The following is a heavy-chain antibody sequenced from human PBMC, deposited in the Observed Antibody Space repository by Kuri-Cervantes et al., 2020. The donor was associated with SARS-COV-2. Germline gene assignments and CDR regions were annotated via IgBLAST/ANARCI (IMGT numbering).Heavy chain of an antibody. V-gene: IGHV3-7*01. CDR1: GFTFSGHW. Sequence: GGSLRLSCAASGFTFSGHWIHWVRQAPGKGLEWVANIKQDGSEKYYVDSVKGRFTISRDNAKNSLYLQMNSLRAEDTAVYYCVRDGDHWNFDYWGQGTLVTVSS. CDR2: IKQDGSEK. D-gene: IGHD1-1*01. J-gene: IGHJ4*02. CDR3: VRDGDHWNFDY.